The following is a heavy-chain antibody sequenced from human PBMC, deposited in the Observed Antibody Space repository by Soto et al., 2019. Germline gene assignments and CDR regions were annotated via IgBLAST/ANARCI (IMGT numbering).Heavy chain of an antibody. J-gene: IGHJ3*02. CDR3: AKDLKLLLWFGEGDAFDI. V-gene: IGHV3-30*18. D-gene: IGHD3-10*01. Sequence: QVQPVESGGGVVQPGRSLRLSCAASGFTFTSYGMHCVRPAPGKGLEWGAVISYDGSNKYYADSVKGRLTISRDNSKNTLYLQMNILRAEVTAVYYCAKDLKLLLWFGEGDAFDIWGQGTMVTVSS. CDR2: ISYDGSNK. CDR1: GFTFTSYG.